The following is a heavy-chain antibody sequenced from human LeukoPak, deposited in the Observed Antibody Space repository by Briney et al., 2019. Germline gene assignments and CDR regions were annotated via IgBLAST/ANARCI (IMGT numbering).Heavy chain of an antibody. CDR3: TTERVGYYDSSGYYSFDY. CDR2: IKSKTDGGTT. CDR1: EFTFSNAW. J-gene: IGHJ4*02. V-gene: IGHV3-15*01. D-gene: IGHD3-22*01. Sequence: GGSLRLSCAASEFTFSNAWMSWVRQAPGKGLQWVGRIKSKTDGGTTDYAAPVKGRFTISREDSKNTLYLQMNSLKTEDTAVYYCTTERVGYYDSSGYYSFDYWGQGTLVTVSS.